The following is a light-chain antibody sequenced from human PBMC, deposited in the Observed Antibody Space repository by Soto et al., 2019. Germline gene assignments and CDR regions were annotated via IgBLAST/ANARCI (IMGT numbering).Light chain of an antibody. V-gene: IGKV3-11*01. J-gene: IGKJ3*01. CDR2: DAS. Sequence: EIVLTQSPATLSLSPGESATLSCRASQSVSSYLAWYQQKPGQAPRLLIYDASNRATGIPARFSGSGSGTDFTLTISSLEPEDFAVYYCQQRSNWPRSFTFGPGTKVDIK. CDR3: QQRSNWPRSFT. CDR1: QSVSSY.